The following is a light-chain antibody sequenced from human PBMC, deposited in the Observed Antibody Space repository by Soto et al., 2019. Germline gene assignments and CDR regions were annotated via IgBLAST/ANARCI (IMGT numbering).Light chain of an antibody. CDR1: SSDVGGYNY. CDR2: DVS. CDR3: SSYTSSSTLEV. J-gene: IGLJ1*01. V-gene: IGLV2-14*01. Sequence: QSALTQPASVSGSPGQSITISCTGTSSDVGGYNYVSWYQQHPGKAPKLMIYDVSNRPSGVSNRFSGSKSGNTASLPISGLHDEDEADYYCSSYTSSSTLEVFGTGTKLTVL.